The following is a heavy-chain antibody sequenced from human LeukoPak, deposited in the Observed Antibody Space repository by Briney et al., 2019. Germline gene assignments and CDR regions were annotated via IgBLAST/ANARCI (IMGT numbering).Heavy chain of an antibody. CDR3: ARHGRSNSGYPMRFDP. CDR1: GGSISSSSYY. V-gene: IGHV4-39*01. Sequence: PSETLSLTCTVSGGSISSSSYYWGWIRQPPGKGLEWIGSIYYSGSTYYNPSLKSRVTISVDTSKNQFSLKLSSVTAADTAVYYCARHGRSNSGYPMRFDPWGQGTLVTVSS. CDR2: IYYSGST. J-gene: IGHJ5*02. D-gene: IGHD3-22*01.